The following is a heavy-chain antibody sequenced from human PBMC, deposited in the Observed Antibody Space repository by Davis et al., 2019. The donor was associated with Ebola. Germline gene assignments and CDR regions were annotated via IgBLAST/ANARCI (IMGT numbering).Heavy chain of an antibody. D-gene: IGHD3-10*01. CDR3: ARDLGYYYGSGSYYTVPYFDY. CDR2: MNPNSGNT. Sequence: ASVKVSCKASGYTFTSYDINWVRQATGQGLEWMGWMNPNSGNTGYAQKFQGRVTMTRNTSISTAYMELSSLRAEDTAVYYCARDLGYYYGSGSYYTVPYFDYWGQGTLVTVSS. V-gene: IGHV1-8*01. CDR1: GYTFTSYD. J-gene: IGHJ4*02.